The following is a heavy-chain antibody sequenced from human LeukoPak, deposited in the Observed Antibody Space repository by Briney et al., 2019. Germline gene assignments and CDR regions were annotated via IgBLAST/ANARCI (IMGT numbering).Heavy chain of an antibody. CDR2: ISSSSSYI. CDR3: ARGHYGDYYDPHYFDY. J-gene: IGHJ4*02. V-gene: IGHV3-21*04. CDR1: GFTFSSYS. D-gene: IGHD4-17*01. Sequence: GGSLRLSCAASGFTFSSYSMNWVRQAPGKGLEWVSSISSSSSYIYYADSVKGRFTISRDNAKNSLYLQMNSLRAEDTAVYYCARGHYGDYYDPHYFDYWGQGTLVTVSS.